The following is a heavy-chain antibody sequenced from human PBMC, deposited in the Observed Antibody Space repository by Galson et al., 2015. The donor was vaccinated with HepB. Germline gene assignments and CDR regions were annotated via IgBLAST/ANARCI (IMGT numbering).Heavy chain of an antibody. J-gene: IGHJ5*02. D-gene: IGHD2-8*01. CDR3: ARGGGPPWECLYGS. CDR1: GFIFNTYT. V-gene: IGHV3-48*01. CDR2: ISDGGDTV. Sequence: SLRLSCAASGFIFNTYTMNWVRQAPGKGLEWISYISDGGDTVHYADSVQGRFTISRDNATNSLYLQMSSLRAEDTAVYYCARGGGPPWECLYGSWGQGTLVTVSS.